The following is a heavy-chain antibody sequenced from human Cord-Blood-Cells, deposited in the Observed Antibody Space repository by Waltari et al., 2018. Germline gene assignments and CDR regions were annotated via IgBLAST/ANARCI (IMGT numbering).Heavy chain of an antibody. V-gene: IGHV4-4*07. J-gene: IGHJ6*03. CDR2: IYTSGST. CDR1: GGSISSYY. Sequence: QVQLQESGPGLVKPSETLSLTCPVSGGSISSYYWRWIRQPGGKGLEWIGRIYTSGSTNYNPSLKSRVTMSVDTSKNQFSLKLSSVTAADTAVYYCARSILGYCSSTSCYYYMDVWGKGTTVTVSS. CDR3: ARSILGYCSSTSCYYYMDV. D-gene: IGHD2-2*01.